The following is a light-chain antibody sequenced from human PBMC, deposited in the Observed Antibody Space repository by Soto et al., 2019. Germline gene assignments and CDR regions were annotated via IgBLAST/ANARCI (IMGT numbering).Light chain of an antibody. J-gene: IGKJ4*01. Sequence: DIQMTQSPSSLSASVGDRVTITCRTSQDISKYLAWYQQKPGKVPKLLIYAASTLQSGVPSRFSGGGSGTDFSLTISSLQPEDVATYYCQKYNSAPHTFGGGTKVEIQ. CDR2: AAS. V-gene: IGKV1-27*01. CDR1: QDISKY. CDR3: QKYNSAPHT.